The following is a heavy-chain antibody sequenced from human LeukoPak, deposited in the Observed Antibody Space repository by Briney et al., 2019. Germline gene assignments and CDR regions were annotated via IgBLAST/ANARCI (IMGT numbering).Heavy chain of an antibody. CDR3: AREKQQLEDYFDY. D-gene: IGHD6-13*01. CDR1: GFTFSSYE. Sequence: GGSLRLSCAASGFTFSSYEMNWVRQAPGKGLEWVSYMNITGSSDYADSVKGRFTISRDNAKNSLYLQMNSLRGEDTAVYYCAREKQQLEDYFDYWGQGTLVTVSS. V-gene: IGHV3-48*03. J-gene: IGHJ4*02. CDR2: MNITGSS.